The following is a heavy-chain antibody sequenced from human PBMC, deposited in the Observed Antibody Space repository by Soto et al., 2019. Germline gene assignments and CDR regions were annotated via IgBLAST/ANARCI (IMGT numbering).Heavy chain of an antibody. D-gene: IGHD5-18*01. CDR1: GFSLSTSQVG. CDR2: VYWNDAK. V-gene: IGHV2-5*01. CDR3: SLLNTRGYEFDD. J-gene: IGHJ4*02. Sequence: DSVPTLVNPTQTLTLTCTFSGFSLSTSQVGVGWIRQPPGKALEWLAHVYWNDAKYYSLSLKTRLTITKDTSKNQVVLTMTNMDPWDKATEVCSLLNTRGYEFDDWCQGALLT.